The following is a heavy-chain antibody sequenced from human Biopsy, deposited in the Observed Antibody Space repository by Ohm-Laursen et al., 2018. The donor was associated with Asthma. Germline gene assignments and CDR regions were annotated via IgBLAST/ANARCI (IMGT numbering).Heavy chain of an antibody. D-gene: IGHD3-22*01. CDR1: GFTFSQCG. CDR2: VSSDGHNK. V-gene: IGHV3-30*03. J-gene: IGHJ3*02. CDR3: ARQSGQDYGDSSGFDI. Sequence: SLRLSCSASGFTFSQCGMHWVRQGPGKGLEWVALVSSDGHNKYYEDSVKGRFTISRDNSRNRLYLQINRLTVGDSAVYFCARQSGQDYGDSSGFDIWGQGTKVAVSS.